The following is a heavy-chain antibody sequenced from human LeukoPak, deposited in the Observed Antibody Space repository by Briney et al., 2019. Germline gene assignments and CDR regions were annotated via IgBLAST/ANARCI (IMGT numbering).Heavy chain of an antibody. D-gene: IGHD5-24*01. CDR1: GGSFSGYY. J-gene: IGHJ4*02. Sequence: SETLSLTCAVYGGSFSGYYWSWIRQPPGKGLEWIGEINHSGSTNYNPSLKSRVTISVDTSKNQFSLKLSSVTAADTAVYYCARGRWLQLPSDWGQGTLVTVSS. V-gene: IGHV4-34*01. CDR2: INHSGST. CDR3: ARGRWLQLPSD.